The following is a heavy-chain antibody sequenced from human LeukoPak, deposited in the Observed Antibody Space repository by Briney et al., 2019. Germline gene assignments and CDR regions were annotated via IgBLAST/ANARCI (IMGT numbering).Heavy chain of an antibody. J-gene: IGHJ4*02. CDR2: IKQDGSEK. D-gene: IGHD3-22*01. CDR3: ARESYYDGSGYYTYYFDY. V-gene: IGHV3-7*01. CDR1: GFTFSSYW. Sequence: PGGSLRLSCAASGFTFSSYWMSWVRQAPGKGLEWVANIKQDGSEKYYVDSVKGRFTISRDNAKNSLYLQMNSLRAEDTAVYYCARESYYDGSGYYTYYFDYWGQGTLVTVSS.